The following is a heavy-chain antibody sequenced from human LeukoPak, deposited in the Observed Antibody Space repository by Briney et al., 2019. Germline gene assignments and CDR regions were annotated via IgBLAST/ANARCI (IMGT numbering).Heavy chain of an antibody. V-gene: IGHV4-39*07. CDR2: IYYSGST. Sequence: SETLSLTCTVSGGSISSSSYYWGWIRQPPGKGLEWIGSIYYSGSTYYNPSLKSRVTISVDTSKNQFSLKLSSVTAADTAVYYCARDREAGVFDYWGQGTLVTVSS. CDR3: ARDREAGVFDY. CDR1: GGSISSSSYY. J-gene: IGHJ4*02.